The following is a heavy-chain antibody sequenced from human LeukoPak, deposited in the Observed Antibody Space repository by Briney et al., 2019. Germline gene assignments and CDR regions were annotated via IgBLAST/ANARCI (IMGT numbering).Heavy chain of an antibody. Sequence: ASVKVSCKASGYTFTSYAMHWVRQAPGQRLEWMGWINAGNGNTKYSQKFQGRVTITRDTSASTAYMELSSLRSEDTAVYCCARVGYGDYVGYYYGMDVWGQGTTVTVSS. D-gene: IGHD4-17*01. CDR2: INAGNGNT. CDR1: GYTFTSYA. CDR3: ARVGYGDYVGYYYGMDV. V-gene: IGHV1-3*01. J-gene: IGHJ6*02.